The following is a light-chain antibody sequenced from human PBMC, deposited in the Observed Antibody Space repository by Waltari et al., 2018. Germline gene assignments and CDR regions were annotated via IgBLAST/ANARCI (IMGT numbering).Light chain of an antibody. J-gene: IGLJ2*01. CDR3: QAWDRDTAG. CDR2: QDR. V-gene: IGLV3-1*01. Sequence: SYELTQPPSVSVSPGQTASITRSGDNLGDKYTFWYQQKPGQSPVLVMYQDRRRPSGIPERFSGSTSGNTATLTIRGTQTMDEGDYYCQAWDRDTAGFVGGTKLAVL. CDR1: NLGDKY.